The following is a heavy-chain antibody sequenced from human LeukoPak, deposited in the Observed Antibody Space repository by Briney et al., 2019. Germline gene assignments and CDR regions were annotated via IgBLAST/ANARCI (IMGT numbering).Heavy chain of an antibody. V-gene: IGHV3-23*01. CDR1: GFTFSDYY. CDR2: ISGSGGST. J-gene: IGHJ4*02. D-gene: IGHD3-22*01. CDR3: AKAWYYYDSSGYYYSDY. Sequence: GGSLRLSCVASGFTFSDYYMSWIRQAPGKGLEWVSAISGSGGSTYYADSVKGRFTISRDNSKNTLYLQMNSLRAEDTAVYYCAKAWYYYDSSGYYYSDYWGQGTLVTVSS.